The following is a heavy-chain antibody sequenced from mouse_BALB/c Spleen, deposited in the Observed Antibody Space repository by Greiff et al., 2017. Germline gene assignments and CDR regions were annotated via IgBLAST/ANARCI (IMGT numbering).Heavy chain of an antibody. CDR1: GFNIKDTY. CDR2: IDPANGNT. CDR3: ARGGGSSLYYYAMDY. V-gene: IGHV14-3*02. J-gene: IGHJ4*01. D-gene: IGHD1-1*01. Sequence: DVKLQESGAELVKPGASVKLSCTASGFNIKDTYMHWVKQRPEQGLEWIGRIDPANGNTKYDPKFQGKATITADTSSNTAYLQLSSLTSEDTAVYYCARGGGSSLYYYAMDYWGQGTSVTVSS.